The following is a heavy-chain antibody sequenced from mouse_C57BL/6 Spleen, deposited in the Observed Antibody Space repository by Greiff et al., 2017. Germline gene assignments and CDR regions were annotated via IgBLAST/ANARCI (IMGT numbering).Heavy chain of an antibody. CDR3: TRDYYGSSFFAY. CDR1: GYTFTDYE. Sequence: QVQLQQSGAELVRPGASVTLSCKASGYTFTDYEMHWVKQTPVHGLEWIGAIDPETGGTAYNQKFKGKAILTADKSSSTAYMELRSLTSEDSAVYYCTRDYYGSSFFAYWGQGTLSLSLQ. CDR2: IDPETGGT. V-gene: IGHV1-15*01. D-gene: IGHD1-1*01. J-gene: IGHJ3*01.